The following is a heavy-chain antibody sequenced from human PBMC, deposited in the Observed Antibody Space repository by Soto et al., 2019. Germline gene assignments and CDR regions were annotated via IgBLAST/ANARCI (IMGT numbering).Heavy chain of an antibody. J-gene: IGHJ4*02. CDR2: ISYDGSNK. D-gene: IGHD2-21*02. V-gene: IGHV3-30*18. CDR1: GFTFSSYG. Sequence: QVQLVESGGGVVQPGRSLRLSCAASGFTFSSYGMHWVRQAPGKGLEWVAVISYDGSNKYYADSVKGRFTISRDNSKNTLYLQMNSLRAEDTAVYYCAKSLNRSLWWGLLLEYWGQGTLVTVAS. CDR3: AKSLNRSLWWGLLLEY.